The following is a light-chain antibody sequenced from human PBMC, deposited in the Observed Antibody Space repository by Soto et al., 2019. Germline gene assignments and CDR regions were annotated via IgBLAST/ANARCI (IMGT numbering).Light chain of an antibody. CDR2: GNS. CDR1: SSNIGAGYD. J-gene: IGLJ1*01. V-gene: IGLV1-40*01. CDR3: QSYDSSLSGCPYV. Sequence: QSALTQPPSVSGAPGQRVTISCTGSSSNIGAGYDVHWYQQLPGTAPKLLIYGNSNRPSGVPDRFSGSKSGTSASLAITGLQAEDEADYYCQSYDSSLSGCPYVFGTGTKVTVL.